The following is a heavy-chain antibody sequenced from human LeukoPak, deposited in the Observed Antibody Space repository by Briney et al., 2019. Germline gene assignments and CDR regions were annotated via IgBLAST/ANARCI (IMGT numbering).Heavy chain of an antibody. Sequence: GGSLRLSCAASGFTFSSYEMNWVRQAPGKGLEWVSYISSSGSTIYYADSVKGRFTISRDNAKNSLYLQMNSLRAEDTAVYYCARLPRITMIVVGGAFDIWGQGTMVTVSS. CDR2: ISSSGSTI. V-gene: IGHV3-48*03. CDR3: ARLPRITMIVVGGAFDI. D-gene: IGHD3-22*01. CDR1: GFTFSSYE. J-gene: IGHJ3*02.